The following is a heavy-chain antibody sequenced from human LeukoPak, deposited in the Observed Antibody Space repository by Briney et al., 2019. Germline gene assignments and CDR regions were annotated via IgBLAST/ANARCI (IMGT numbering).Heavy chain of an antibody. CDR2: ISGSGDTT. D-gene: IGHD2-15*01. CDR1: GFTFSSYA. CDR3: ARGFCSGGSCYPPY. Sequence: PGGSLRLSCAASGFTFSSYAMNWVRLAPGKGLEWVSGISGSGDTTYYADSVKGRFTISRDNSKNTLHLQMNSPRAEDTAVYYCARGFCSGGSCYPPYWGQGTLVTVSS. V-gene: IGHV3-23*01. J-gene: IGHJ4*02.